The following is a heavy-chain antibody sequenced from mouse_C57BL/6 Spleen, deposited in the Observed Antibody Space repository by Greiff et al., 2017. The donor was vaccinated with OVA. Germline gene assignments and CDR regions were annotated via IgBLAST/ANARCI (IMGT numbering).Heavy chain of an antibody. J-gene: IGHJ2*01. CDR3: ARGGYDYDRDY. D-gene: IGHD2-4*01. CDR2: IDPSDSEP. Sequence: QVQLQQPGAELVRPGSSVKLSCKASGYTFTSYWMHWVKQRPIQGLEWIGNIDPSDSEPHYNQKFKDKATLTVDKSSSTAYMQLSSLTSEDSAVDYCARGGYDYDRDYWGQGTTLTVSS. V-gene: IGHV1-52*01. CDR1: GYTFTSYW.